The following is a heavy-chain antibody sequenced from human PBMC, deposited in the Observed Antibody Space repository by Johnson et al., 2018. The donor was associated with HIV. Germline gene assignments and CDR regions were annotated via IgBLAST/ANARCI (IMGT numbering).Heavy chain of an antibody. Sequence: VQLVESGGGLVQPGGSLKLSCAASGFTFSGSAMHWVRQASGKGLEWVGRIRSKANSYATAYAASVKGRLTISRDDSKNTAYLQMNSLKTEDTAVYYCTRRVVGATTDDAFDIWGQGTMVTVSS. CDR3: TRRVVGATTDDAFDI. J-gene: IGHJ3*02. D-gene: IGHD1-26*01. V-gene: IGHV3-73*01. CDR1: GFTFSGSA. CDR2: IRSKANSYAT.